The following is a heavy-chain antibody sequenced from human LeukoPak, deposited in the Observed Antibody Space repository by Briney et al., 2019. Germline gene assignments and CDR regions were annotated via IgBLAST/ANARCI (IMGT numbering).Heavy chain of an antibody. V-gene: IGHV3-23*01. CDR2: ISGSGGRT. CDR1: GFTFSSYA. CDR3: ASLGAYYYDSSGYYQGGY. Sequence: GGSLRLSCAASGFTFSSYAMSWVRQAPGKGLEWVSIISGSGGRTYYADSVKGRFTMSRDNSKNTLYLQMNSLRVEDTAVYYCASLGAYYYDSSGYYQGGYWGQGTLVTVSS. J-gene: IGHJ4*02. D-gene: IGHD3-22*01.